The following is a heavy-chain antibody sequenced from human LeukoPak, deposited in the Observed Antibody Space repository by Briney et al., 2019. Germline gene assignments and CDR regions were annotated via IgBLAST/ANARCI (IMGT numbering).Heavy chain of an antibody. V-gene: IGHV3-74*01. CDR3: AREGYFDY. CDR1: GFTFSDYW. J-gene: IGHJ4*02. CDR2: ISSDGSRV. Sequence: SGGSLRLSCAASGFTFSDYWMHWVRQAPGKGLVWVSRISSDGSRVTYADSVKGRFTISRDNAKNTLYLQMNSLRAEDTAVYYCAREGYFDYWGQGTLVTVSS.